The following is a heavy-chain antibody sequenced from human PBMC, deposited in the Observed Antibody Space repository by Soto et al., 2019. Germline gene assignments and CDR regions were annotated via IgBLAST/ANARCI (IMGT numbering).Heavy chain of an antibody. J-gene: IGHJ5*02. Sequence: QVQLVQSGAEVKKPGASVKVSCKASGYTFTSYGISWVRQAPGQGLEWMGSISAYNGNTNYAQKLQGRVTMTTDTSTSTAYMELRSLRSDDTAVYYCAREIFSLAGYSGTKADFDPWGQGTLVTVSS. D-gene: IGHD5-12*01. CDR3: AREIFSLAGYSGTKADFDP. V-gene: IGHV1-18*01. CDR2: ISAYNGNT. CDR1: GYTFTSYG.